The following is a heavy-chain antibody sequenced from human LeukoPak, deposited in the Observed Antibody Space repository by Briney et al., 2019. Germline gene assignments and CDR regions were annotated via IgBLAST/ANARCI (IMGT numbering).Heavy chain of an antibody. D-gene: IGHD7-27*01. CDR3: TREGNWGRQDFDL. J-gene: IGHJ4*02. CDR1: GYTFSGFY. CDR2: IKPDSGAT. Sequence: DSVKVSCKSSGYTFSGFYMYWVRQAPGQALEWMGWIKPDSGATGYSQKFQGRVTMTRDTSIRPLYMELSSLTSDDTAVYYCTREGNWGRQDFDLWGQRTLVTVSS. V-gene: IGHV1-2*02.